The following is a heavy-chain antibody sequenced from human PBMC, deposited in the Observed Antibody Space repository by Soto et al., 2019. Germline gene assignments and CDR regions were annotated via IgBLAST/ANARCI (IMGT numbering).Heavy chain of an antibody. D-gene: IGHD6-13*01. J-gene: IGHJ6*02. CDR3: ARTAAAGKYYYAMGV. CDR2: IYPGDSDT. Sequence: PGESLKISCKGSGYSFTRYWIGWVRQMPGKGLECMGIIYPGDSDTRYSPSFQGQVTISADKSISTAYLQWSSLKASDTAMYYCARTAAAGKYYYAMGVWGQGTTVTVSS. CDR1: GYSFTRYW. V-gene: IGHV5-51*01.